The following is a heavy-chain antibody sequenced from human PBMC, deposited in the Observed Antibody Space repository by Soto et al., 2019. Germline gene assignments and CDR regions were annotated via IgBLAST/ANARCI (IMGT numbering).Heavy chain of an antibody. D-gene: IGHD2-15*01. CDR1: GGSISSYY. CDR3: AKDLKTCGGGSCYSGELWFDP. CDR2: IYYSGST. Sequence: SETLSLTCTVFGGSISSYYWSWSRQPPGKGLEWIGYIYYSGSTNYNPSLKSRVTISVDNSKNTLYLQMNSLRAEDTAVYYCAKDLKTCGGGSCYSGELWFDPWGQGTLVTVSS. V-gene: IGHV4-59*01. J-gene: IGHJ5*02.